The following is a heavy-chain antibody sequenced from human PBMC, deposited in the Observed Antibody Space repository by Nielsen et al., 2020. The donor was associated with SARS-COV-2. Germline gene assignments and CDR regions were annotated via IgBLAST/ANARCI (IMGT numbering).Heavy chain of an antibody. D-gene: IGHD3-22*01. CDR3: AADWGDYYDSSGYYYLSD. CDR1: GFTFTSSA. CDR2: IVVGSGNT. Sequence: SVKVSCKASGFTFTSSAVQWVRQARGQRLEWIGWIVVGSGNTNYAQKFQERVTITRDMSTSTAYMELSSLRSEDTAVYYCAADWGDYYDSSGYYYLSDWGQGTLVTVSS. V-gene: IGHV1-58*01. J-gene: IGHJ4*02.